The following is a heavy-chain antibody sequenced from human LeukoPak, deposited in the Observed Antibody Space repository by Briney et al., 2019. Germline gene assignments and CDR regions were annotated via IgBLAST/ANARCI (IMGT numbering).Heavy chain of an antibody. V-gene: IGHV3-23*01. D-gene: IGHD2-21*01. J-gene: IGHJ3*02. CDR2: ISDSGDYT. Sequence: PGGSLTLSCAGSGFTFSSYAMSWVRQAPGQGLEWVSVISDSGDYTSYADSVRGRFTISRDNSRNTLYLQMISLRPEDTAVYYCARTRGGLWTGAFDIWGQGTMVTVSS. CDR3: ARTRGGLWTGAFDI. CDR1: GFTFSSYA.